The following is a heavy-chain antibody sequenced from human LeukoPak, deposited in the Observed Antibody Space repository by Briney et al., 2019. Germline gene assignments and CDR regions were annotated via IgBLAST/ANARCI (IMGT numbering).Heavy chain of an antibody. Sequence: GASLKVSCKASGYTFNDYYIHWVRQAPGQGLEWMGWINPNSGGTNYAQKFQGRVTMTRDTSISTAYMELSRLRSDDTAVYYCARDERYDSSGYPFDYWGQGTLVTVSS. J-gene: IGHJ4*02. CDR3: ARDERYDSSGYPFDY. V-gene: IGHV1-2*02. CDR1: GYTFNDYY. CDR2: INPNSGGT. D-gene: IGHD3-22*01.